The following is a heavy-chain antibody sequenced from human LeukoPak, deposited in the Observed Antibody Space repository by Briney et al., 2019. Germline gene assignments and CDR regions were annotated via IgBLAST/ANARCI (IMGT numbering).Heavy chain of an antibody. V-gene: IGHV4-34*01. CDR3: NWGYRYGRSAFDI. Sequence: PSETLSLTCAVYGGSFSGYYWSWIRQPPGNGLEWIGEINHSGSTNYNPSLKSRVTISVDTSKNQFSLKLSSVTAADTAVYYCNWGYRYGRSAFDIWGQGTMVTVSS. J-gene: IGHJ3*02. CDR2: INHSGST. CDR1: GGSFSGYY. D-gene: IGHD5-18*01.